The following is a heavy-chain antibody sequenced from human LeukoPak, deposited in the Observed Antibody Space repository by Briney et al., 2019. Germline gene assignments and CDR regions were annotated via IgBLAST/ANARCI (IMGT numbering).Heavy chain of an antibody. Sequence: SETLSLTCAVYGGSFSGYYWSWIRQPPGKGLEWIGEINHSGSTNYNPSLKSRVTISVDASKNQFSLKLSSVTAADTAVYYCARGPRKFNWNEGEDYWGQGTLVTVSS. D-gene: IGHD1-20*01. CDR3: ARGPRKFNWNEGEDY. J-gene: IGHJ4*02. CDR1: GGSFSGYY. CDR2: INHSGST. V-gene: IGHV4-34*01.